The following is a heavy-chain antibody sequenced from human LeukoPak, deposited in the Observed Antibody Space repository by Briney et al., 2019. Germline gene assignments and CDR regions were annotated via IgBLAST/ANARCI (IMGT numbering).Heavy chain of an antibody. Sequence: SETLSLTCAVYGGSFSGYYWSWIRQPPGKGLEWIGEINHSGSTNYNPSLKSRVTISVDTSKNQFSLKLSSVTAADTAVYYCASFRRPYDYWGQGTLVTVSS. CDR3: ASFRRPYDY. V-gene: IGHV4-34*01. D-gene: IGHD3-10*01. J-gene: IGHJ4*02. CDR1: GGSFSGYY. CDR2: INHSGST.